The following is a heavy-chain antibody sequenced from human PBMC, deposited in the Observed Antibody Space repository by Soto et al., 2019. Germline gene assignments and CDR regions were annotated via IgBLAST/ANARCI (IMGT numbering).Heavy chain of an antibody. V-gene: IGHV3-15*01. CDR2: IKSKTDGGTT. CDR1: GFTFTNYA. CDR3: TTSYDFWSGSGSIYFDY. D-gene: IGHD3-3*01. Sequence: GGSLRLSCAASGFTFTNYAMSWVRQAPGKGLEWVGRIKSKTDGGTTDYAAPVKGRFTISRDDSKNTLYLQMNSLKTEDTAVYYCTTSYDFWSGSGSIYFDYWGQGTLVTVSS. J-gene: IGHJ4*02.